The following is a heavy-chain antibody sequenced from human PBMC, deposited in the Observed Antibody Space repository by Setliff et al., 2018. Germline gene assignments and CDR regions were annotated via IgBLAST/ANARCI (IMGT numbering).Heavy chain of an antibody. J-gene: IGHJ4*02. D-gene: IGHD1-26*01. V-gene: IGHV3-15*04. CDR1: GFAFATAR. Sequence: GGSLRLSCTASGFAFATARMTWVRQAPGKGLEWVGRIETKAEGETTDYAAPVKGRFTISRDDSKNMLYLQISDLQPEDTATYYCTTAHYTGNSRTLDFWGPGTLVTVSS. CDR2: IETKAEGETT. CDR3: TTAHYTGNSRTLDF.